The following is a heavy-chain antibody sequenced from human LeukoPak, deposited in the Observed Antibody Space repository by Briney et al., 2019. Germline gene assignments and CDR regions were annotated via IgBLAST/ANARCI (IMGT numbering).Heavy chain of an antibody. J-gene: IGHJ4*02. Sequence: ASVKVSCKASGYTFTSYDINWVRQAAGQGGEWIGSMTPNSCTTGSPHKFQARLTLTSNTSISTAYMELTSLRSEDTAVYYCASGYSKMSRSNYYWGQGTLVTVSS. CDR3: ASGYSKMSRSNYY. V-gene: IGHV1-8*01. CDR2: MTPNSCTT. D-gene: IGHD4-11*01. CDR1: GYTFTSYD.